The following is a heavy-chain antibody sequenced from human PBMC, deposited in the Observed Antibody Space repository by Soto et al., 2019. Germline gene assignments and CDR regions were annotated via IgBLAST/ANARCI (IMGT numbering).Heavy chain of an antibody. CDR1: VFTFSDYY. CDR2: ISRSGSTI. J-gene: IGHJ6*02. V-gene: IGHV3-11*01. Sequence: GGSLRLSCAASVFTFSDYYMSWIRQAPGKGLEWVSYISRSGSTIYYANSVKGRFTISRDNAKSSLYLQMNSLRADDTAVYYCARAHSYYYYGMDVWGQGTTVTVSS. CDR3: ARAHSYYYYGMDV.